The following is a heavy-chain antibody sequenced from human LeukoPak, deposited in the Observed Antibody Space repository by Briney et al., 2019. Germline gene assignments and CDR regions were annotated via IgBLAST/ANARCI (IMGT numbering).Heavy chain of an antibody. V-gene: IGHV3-66*01. Sequence: GGSLTLSCAASGFTVSSNYMSWVRQAPGKGLEWVSVIYSGGSTYYADSVKGRFTISRDNSKNTLYLQMNSLRAEDTAVYYCARGSSYGDYYYYGMDVWGQGTTVTVSS. D-gene: IGHD2-21*01. J-gene: IGHJ6*02. CDR2: IYSGGST. CDR3: ARGSSYGDYYYYGMDV. CDR1: GFTVSSNY.